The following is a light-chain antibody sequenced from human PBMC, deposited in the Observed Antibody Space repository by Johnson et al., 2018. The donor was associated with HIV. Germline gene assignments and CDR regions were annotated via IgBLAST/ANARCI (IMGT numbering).Light chain of an antibody. CDR2: DNN. CDR1: SFNIGNNY. CDR3: GTWDSSLSTYYV. V-gene: IGLV1-51*01. J-gene: IGLJ1*01. Sequence: QSVLTQPPSVSAAPGQKVTISCSGSSFNIGNNYVSWYQQVPGTAPKLLIYDNNKRPSVIPDRFSGSKSGTSATLGITGLQTGDEADYYCGTWDSSLSTYYVFGTGTKVTVL.